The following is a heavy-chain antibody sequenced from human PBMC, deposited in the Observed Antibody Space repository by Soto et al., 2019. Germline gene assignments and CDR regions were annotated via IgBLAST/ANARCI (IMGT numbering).Heavy chain of an antibody. J-gene: IGHJ4*02. V-gene: IGHV4-34*01. Sequence: SETLSLTCTVSGGSISSYYWTWIRQPPGTGLEWIGEINHSGSTNYNPSLKSRVTISVDTSKNQFSLKLTSVTAADTAVYYCARHGMDYYDSSGYYYSPYYFDYWGQGILVTVSS. CDR3: ARHGMDYYDSSGYYYSPYYFDY. CDR1: GGSISSYY. D-gene: IGHD3-22*01. CDR2: INHSGST.